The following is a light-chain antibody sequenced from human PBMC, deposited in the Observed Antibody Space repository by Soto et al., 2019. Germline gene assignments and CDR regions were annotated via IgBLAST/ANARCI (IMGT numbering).Light chain of an antibody. CDR2: GAS. CDR1: QSVSSN. CDR3: QQYNNWPHT. Sequence: EIVMTQSPASLSVSPGERGTLSCRASQSVSSNLAWYQQKPGQAPKLLIYGASTRETGIPARFSGSGSGTEFTLTISSLQPEDFAIYYCQQYNNWPHTFGQGTKLEIK. J-gene: IGKJ2*01. V-gene: IGKV3-15*01.